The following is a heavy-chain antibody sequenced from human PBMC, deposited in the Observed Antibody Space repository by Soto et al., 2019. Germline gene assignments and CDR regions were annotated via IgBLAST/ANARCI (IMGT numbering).Heavy chain of an antibody. V-gene: IGHV3-21*06. CDR1: GFTFNSYS. J-gene: IGHJ3*01. CDR3: ARYDAFKAFDL. CDR2: ISSGSVYI. D-gene: IGHD1-1*01. Sequence: GSLRLSCAASGFTFNSYSVNWVRQAPGKGLEWVASISSGSVYIDFADSVKGRFTISRDDVTNSVSLQMDSLRVEDTGIYYCARYDAFKAFDLWGQGTMVTVSS.